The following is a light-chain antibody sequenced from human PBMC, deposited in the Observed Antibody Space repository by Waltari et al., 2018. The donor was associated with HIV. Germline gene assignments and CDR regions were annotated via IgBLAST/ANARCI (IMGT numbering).Light chain of an antibody. V-gene: IGLV1-40*01. CDR3: QSYDSTLSAVI. Sequence: QSVLTQPPSVSGAPGRRVTISCTGSTSNVGAGPDVHWYQHLLGTAPKLLITGFNSPPSGVPDRFSGSKSGTSASLAITGLQAEDEADYYCQSYDSTLSAVIFGGGTKLTVL. CDR2: GFN. CDR1: TSNVGAGPD. J-gene: IGLJ2*01.